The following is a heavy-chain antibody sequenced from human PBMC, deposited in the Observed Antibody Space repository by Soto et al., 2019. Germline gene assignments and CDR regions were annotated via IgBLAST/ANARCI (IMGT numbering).Heavy chain of an antibody. J-gene: IGHJ6*02. CDR3: ARSGRAEYCSSTSCYVPYYYYYGMDV. CDR1: GGTFSSYA. V-gene: IGHV1-69*13. Sequence: GASVKVSCKASGGTFSSYAISWVRQAPGQGLEWMGGIIPIFGTANYEQKFQGRVTITADESTRTAYMELSSLRSEATAVYYCARSGRAEYCSSTSCYVPYYYYYGMDVWGQGTTVTVSS. D-gene: IGHD2-2*01. CDR2: IIPIFGTA.